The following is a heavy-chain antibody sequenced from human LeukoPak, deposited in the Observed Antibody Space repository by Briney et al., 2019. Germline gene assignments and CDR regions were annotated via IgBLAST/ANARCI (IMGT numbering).Heavy chain of an antibody. CDR3: ARDTKSDYGDYVAAFDI. CDR2: INPNSGGT. CDR1: GYTFTGYY. J-gene: IGHJ3*02. Sequence: ASVKVSCKASGYTFTGYYMHWVRQAPGQGLEWMGWINPNSGGTNYAQKFQGRVTTTRDTSIGTAYMELSRLRSDDTAVYYCARDTKSDYGDYVAAFDIWGQGTMVTVSS. V-gene: IGHV1-2*02. D-gene: IGHD4-17*01.